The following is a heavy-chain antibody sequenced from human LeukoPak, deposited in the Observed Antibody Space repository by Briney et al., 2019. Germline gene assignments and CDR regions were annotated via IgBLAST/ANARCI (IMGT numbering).Heavy chain of an antibody. Sequence: ASVKVSCKASGGTFSSYAISWVRQAPGQGLEWMGWISGSNGNTNYAQKFQGRVTMTTDTSTGTAYMDLRNLRFDDTAVYFCARSGRGTYYYFDLWGQGTLVTVSS. D-gene: IGHD1-26*01. CDR1: GGTFSSYA. CDR2: ISGSNGNT. CDR3: ARSGRGTYYYFDL. J-gene: IGHJ4*02. V-gene: IGHV1-18*01.